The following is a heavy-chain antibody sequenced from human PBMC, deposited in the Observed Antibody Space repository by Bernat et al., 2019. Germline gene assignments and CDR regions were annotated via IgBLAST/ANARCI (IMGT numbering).Heavy chain of an antibody. J-gene: IGHJ4*02. Sequence: QVQLVESGGGVVQSGSSLSLSCAASVFTFSSYCMHRSRQAPCKRMEWVAVIYYDGSNKYYADTLKGRFTISRDNSKNTLYLQMNSLRAENTAVYYCAKGSRGSYTVYFDYWGQGTLVTVSS. V-gene: IGHV3-30*18. CDR2: IYYDGSNK. D-gene: IGHD1-26*01. CDR1: VFTFSSYC. CDR3: AKGSRGSYTVYFDY.